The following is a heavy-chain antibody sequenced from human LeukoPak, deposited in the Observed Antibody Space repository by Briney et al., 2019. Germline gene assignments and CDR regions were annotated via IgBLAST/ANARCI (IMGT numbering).Heavy chain of an antibody. J-gene: IGHJ4*02. V-gene: IGHV3-21*01. CDR3: ARESRDYDFWSGYYRQHYFDY. Sequence: GGSLRLSCAASGFTFSSYSMNSVRQAPGKGLEWVSSISSSSSYIYYADSVKGRFTISRDNAKNSLYLQMNSLRAEATAVYYCARESRDYDFWSGYYRQHYFDYWGQGTLVTVSS. CDR1: GFTFSSYS. D-gene: IGHD3-3*01. CDR2: ISSSSSYI.